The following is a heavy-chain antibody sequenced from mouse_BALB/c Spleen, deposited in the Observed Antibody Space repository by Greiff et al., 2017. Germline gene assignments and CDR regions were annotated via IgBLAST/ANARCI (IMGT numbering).Heavy chain of an antibody. D-gene: IGHD2-3*01. J-gene: IGHJ4*01. CDR3: ARAYDGYYDAMDY. Sequence: VQLKESGGGLVQPGGSLKLSCAASGFTFSSYGMSWVRQTPDKRLELVATINSNGGSTYYPDSVKGRFTISRDNAKNTLYLQMSSLKSEDTAMYYCARAYDGYYDAMDYWGQGTSVTVSS. CDR1: GFTFSSYG. V-gene: IGHV5-6-3*01. CDR2: INSNGGST.